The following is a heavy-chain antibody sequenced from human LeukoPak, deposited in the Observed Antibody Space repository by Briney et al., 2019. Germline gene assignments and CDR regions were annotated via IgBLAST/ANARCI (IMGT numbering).Heavy chain of an antibody. CDR3: ARVDSGYSSSWYPYYFDY. Sequence: PSETLSLTCTVSGGSISNYCWSWIRQPPGKGLEWIGYIYYSGSTNYNPSLKSRVTISIDASKNQFSLQLSSVTAADTAMYYCARVDSGYSSSWYPYYFDYWGPGTLVTVSS. CDR2: IYYSGST. D-gene: IGHD6-13*01. CDR1: GGSISNYC. J-gene: IGHJ4*02. V-gene: IGHV4-59*01.